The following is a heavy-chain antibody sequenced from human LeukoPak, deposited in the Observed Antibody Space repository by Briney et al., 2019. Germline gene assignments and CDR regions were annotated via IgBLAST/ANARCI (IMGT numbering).Heavy chain of an antibody. Sequence: GGSLRLSCAASGFTISDSYMSWVRQAPGKGLEWVSVIYSGGITYYADSVKGRFTVSRDDSKNTLSLQMNSLRAEDTSIYYCARDRVTSRNYYFDDWGQGTLVTVSS. CDR3: ARDRVTSRNYYFDD. V-gene: IGHV3-66*01. J-gene: IGHJ4*02. CDR1: GFTISDSY. CDR2: IYSGGIT. D-gene: IGHD1-7*01.